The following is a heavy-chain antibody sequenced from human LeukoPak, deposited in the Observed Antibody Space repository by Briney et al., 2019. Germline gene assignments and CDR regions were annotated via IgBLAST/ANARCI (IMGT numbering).Heavy chain of an antibody. D-gene: IGHD3-10*01. V-gene: IGHV1-46*01. CDR3: AREGFHGRELFPTFDY. CDR2: ITPSGDST. CDR1: GDTFSSYY. J-gene: IGHJ4*02. Sequence: ASVKVSCKASGDTFSSYYMHWVRQAPGQGLEWVGIITPSGDSTNYAQKFQGRVTMTRDTSTSTVYMELSSLRSEDTAVYYCAREGFHGRELFPTFDYWGQGTLVTVSS.